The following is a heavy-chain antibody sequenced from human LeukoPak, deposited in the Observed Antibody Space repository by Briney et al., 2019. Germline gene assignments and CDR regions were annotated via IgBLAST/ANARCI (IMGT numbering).Heavy chain of an antibody. V-gene: IGHV3-23*01. CDR1: GFTFSSYA. CDR3: AILPGYSSGWYEVNY. J-gene: IGHJ4*02. Sequence: QPGGSLRLSCAASGFTFSSYAMSWVRQAPGKGLEWVSGISGSGGSTYYADSVKGWFTISRDNSRNTLYLQMNSPRAEDTAVYYCAILPGYSSGWYEVNYWGQGTLVTVSS. CDR2: ISGSGGST. D-gene: IGHD6-13*01.